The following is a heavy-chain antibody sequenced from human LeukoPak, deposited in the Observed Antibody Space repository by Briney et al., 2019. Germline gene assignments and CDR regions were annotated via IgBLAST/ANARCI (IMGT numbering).Heavy chain of an antibody. V-gene: IGHV6-1*01. CDR2: TYYRSKWYN. CDR1: GDSVSSNSAA. D-gene: IGHD2-15*01. J-gene: IGHJ5*02. CDR3: ARVPYCSGGSCYFHWFDP. Sequence: PSQTLSLTCAISGDSVSSNSAAWNWIRQSPSRGLEWLGRTYYRSKWYNDYAVSVKSRITINPDTSKNQFSLQLNSVTPEDTAVYYCARVPYCSGGSCYFHWFDPWGQGTLVTVSS.